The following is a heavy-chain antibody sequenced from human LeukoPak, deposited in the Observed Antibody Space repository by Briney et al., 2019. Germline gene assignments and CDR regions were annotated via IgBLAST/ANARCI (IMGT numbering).Heavy chain of an antibody. CDR2: IFGDDGT. CDR1: GFTFRNNY. V-gene: IGHV3-53*01. J-gene: IGHJ4*02. D-gene: IGHD6-13*01. Sequence: GGSLRLSCAASGFTFRNNYMSWVRQAPGKGLEWVSVIFGDDGTSYADSVRGRFTISRDNSKNTLYLQMNSLRAEDTAVYYCSIRIAASDFDYWGQGTLVTVSS. CDR3: SIRIAASDFDY.